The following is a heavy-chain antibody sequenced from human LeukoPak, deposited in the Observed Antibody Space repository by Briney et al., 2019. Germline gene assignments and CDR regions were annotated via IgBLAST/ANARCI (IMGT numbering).Heavy chain of an antibody. CDR1: GFTFSSYA. D-gene: IGHD3-10*01. Sequence: GGSLRLSCAASGFTFSSYAMHWVRQAPGKGLEWVAVISYDGSNKYYADSVKGRFTISRDNSKNTLYLQMNSLRAEDTAAYYCAREGNYYGSGSPGAAFDIWGQGTMVTVSS. CDR2: ISYDGSNK. V-gene: IGHV3-30-3*01. J-gene: IGHJ3*02. CDR3: AREGNYYGSGSPGAAFDI.